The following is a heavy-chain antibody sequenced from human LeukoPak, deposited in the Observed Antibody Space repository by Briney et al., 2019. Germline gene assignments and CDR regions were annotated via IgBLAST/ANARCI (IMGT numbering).Heavy chain of an antibody. D-gene: IGHD3-22*01. V-gene: IGHV4-31*03. J-gene: IGHJ4*02. CDR1: GGSISSGGYY. CDR3: ARDRRDYYDSSGYFDY. CDR2: IYYSGST. Sequence: PSQTLSLTCTVSGGSISSGGYYWSWIRQHPGKGLEWIGYIYYSGSTYYNPSLKSRVTISVDTSKNQFSLKLSSVTAADTAMYYCARDRRDYYDSSGYFDYWGQGTLVTVSS.